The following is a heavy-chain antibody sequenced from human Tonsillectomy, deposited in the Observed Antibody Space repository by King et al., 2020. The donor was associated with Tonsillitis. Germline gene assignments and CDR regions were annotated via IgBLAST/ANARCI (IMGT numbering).Heavy chain of an antibody. V-gene: IGHV3-49*03. CDR1: GFTFGDSA. J-gene: IGHJ4*02. Sequence: VQLVESGGGLVQPGRSLRLSCTASGFTFGDSAMSWFRQAPGKGLEWVGFIRGKAYGGTTEYAASVKGRFTISRDDSKSIAYLQMNSLKTEDTAVYFCTRDPSGEVWYGSGSSPWAYWGQGTLVTVSS. CDR3: TRDPSGEVWYGSGSSPWAY. D-gene: IGHD3-10*01. CDR2: IRGKAYGGTT.